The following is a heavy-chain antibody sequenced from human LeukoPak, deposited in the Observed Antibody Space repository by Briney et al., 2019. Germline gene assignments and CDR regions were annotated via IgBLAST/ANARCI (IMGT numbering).Heavy chain of an antibody. CDR1: GGSISSSSYY. D-gene: IGHD3-10*01. J-gene: IGHJ4*02. CDR2: IYYSGST. CDR3: VSANGLGELFVGCDY. V-gene: IGHV4-39*01. Sequence: SETLSLTCTVSGGSISSSSYYWGWIRQPPGKGLEWIGSIYYSGSTYYNPSLKSRVTISVDTSKNQFSLKLSSVTAADTAVYYCVSANGLGELFVGCDYWGQGTLVTVSS.